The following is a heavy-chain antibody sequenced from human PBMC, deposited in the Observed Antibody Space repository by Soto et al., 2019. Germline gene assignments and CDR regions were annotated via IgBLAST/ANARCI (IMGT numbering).Heavy chain of an antibody. CDR2: ISSSSSYI. D-gene: IGHD3-22*01. J-gene: IGHJ4*02. CDR3: ASEPYYYDRRGYWAY. V-gene: IGHV3-21*01. CDR1: GFTFSSYS. Sequence: EVQLVESGGGLVKPGGSLRLSCAASGFTFSSYSMNWVRQAPGKGLEWVSSISSSSSYIYYADSVKGRFTISRDNAKNSLYLQMNSLRAEDTAVYYCASEPYYYDRRGYWAYWGQGTLVTVSS.